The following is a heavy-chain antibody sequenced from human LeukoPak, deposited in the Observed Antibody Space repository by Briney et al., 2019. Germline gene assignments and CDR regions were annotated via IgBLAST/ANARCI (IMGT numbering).Heavy chain of an antibody. Sequence: PGGSLRLSCAASGFTFSDYYMTWIRQAPGKGLEWVSYISSSGRSIYYADAVKGRFTISRDNAKNSLYLQLNSLRADDTAMYYCAKFFGSGSYYGHFFDYWGQGTLVTVSS. CDR3: AKFFGSGSYYGHFFDY. CDR2: ISSSGRSI. J-gene: IGHJ4*02. V-gene: IGHV3-11*01. CDR1: GFTFSDYY. D-gene: IGHD3-10*01.